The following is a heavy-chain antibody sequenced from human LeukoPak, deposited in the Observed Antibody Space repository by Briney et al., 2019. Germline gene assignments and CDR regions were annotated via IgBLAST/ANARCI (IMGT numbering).Heavy chain of an antibody. CDR3: AGQGDRMAGIAARRNDY. J-gene: IGHJ4*02. CDR2: ISSSSSYI. D-gene: IGHD6-6*01. CDR1: GFTFSSYS. Sequence: KPGGSLRLSCAASGFTFSSYSMNWVRQAPGKGLEWVSSISSSSSYIYYADSVKGRFTISRDNAKNSLYLQMNSLRAEDTAVYYCAGQGDRMAGIAARRNDYWGQGTLVTVSS. V-gene: IGHV3-21*01.